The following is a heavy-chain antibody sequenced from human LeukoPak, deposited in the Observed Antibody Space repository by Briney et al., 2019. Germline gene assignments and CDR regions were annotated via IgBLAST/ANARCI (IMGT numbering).Heavy chain of an antibody. CDR3: ARVLRKGPYGEGGLFYFYMDV. CDR1: GGSISSYY. V-gene: IGHV4-59*12. Sequence: SETLSLTCTVSGGSISSYYWSWLRQPPGKGLEWIGYIYYSGSTNYNPSLKSRVTISVDTSKNQFSLQLNSVTPGDTAVYYCARVLRKGPYGEGGLFYFYMDVWAKGTTVTVSS. D-gene: IGHD3-10*01. J-gene: IGHJ6*03. CDR2: IYYSGST.